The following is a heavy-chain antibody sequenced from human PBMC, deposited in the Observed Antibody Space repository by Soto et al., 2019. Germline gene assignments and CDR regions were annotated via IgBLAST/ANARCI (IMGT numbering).Heavy chain of an antibody. Sequence: SETLSLTCTVSGGSMRNYFWTWIRQPPGKGLEWIGYIHYSGTTSFFPSYNPSLRRRVTISEDTSKNQFSLKLLSVTTADTALYFCAAGEASSRNLAPYYLDFWGQGTLVTVSS. D-gene: IGHD6-13*01. V-gene: IGHV4-59*01. CDR2: IHYSGTT. J-gene: IGHJ4*02. CDR3: AAGEASSRNLAPYYLDF. CDR1: GGSMRNYF.